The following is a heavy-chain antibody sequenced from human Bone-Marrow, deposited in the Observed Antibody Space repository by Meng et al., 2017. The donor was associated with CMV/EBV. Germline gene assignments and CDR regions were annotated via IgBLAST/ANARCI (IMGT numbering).Heavy chain of an antibody. D-gene: IGHD2-2*01. CDR2: MNPNSGNT. V-gene: IGHV1-8*01. CDR3: ARLRVVPTTTDYYDL. J-gene: IGHJ4*02. CDR1: GYTFTSYD. Sequence: ASVKVSCKASGYTFTSYDINWVRQATGQGLEWMGWMNPNSGNTGYAQKFQGRVTMTRNTSISTAYMELSSVTAADTAVYYCARLRVVPTTTDYYDLWGRGTLVTVSS.